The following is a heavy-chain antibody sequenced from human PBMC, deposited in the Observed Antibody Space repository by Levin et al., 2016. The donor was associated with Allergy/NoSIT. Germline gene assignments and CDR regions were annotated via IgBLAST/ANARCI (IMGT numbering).Heavy chain of an antibody. CDR3: ARERVDFRMKGGTWYVTGYFQH. D-gene: IGHD6-13*01. CDR2: IKQDGSEK. V-gene: IGHV3-7*01. J-gene: IGHJ1*01. Sequence: WIRQPPGKGLEWVANIKQDGSEKYYVDSVKGRFTISRDNAKNSLYLQMNSLRAEDTAVYYCARERVDFRMKGGTWYVTGYFQHWGQGTLVTVSS.